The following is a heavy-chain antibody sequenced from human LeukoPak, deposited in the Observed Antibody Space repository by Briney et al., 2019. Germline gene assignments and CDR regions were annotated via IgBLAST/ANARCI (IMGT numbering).Heavy chain of an antibody. CDR2: IIPIFGTA. CDR1: GGTFSSYA. Sequence: SVKVSCKASGGTFSSYAISWVRQAPGQGLEWMGGIIPIFGTANYAQKFQGRVTITADESTSTAYMELSSLRSEDTAVYYCAKEQADCSGGSCYGVLDYWGQGTLVTVSS. D-gene: IGHD2-15*01. V-gene: IGHV1-69*13. J-gene: IGHJ4*02. CDR3: AKEQADCSGGSCYGVLDY.